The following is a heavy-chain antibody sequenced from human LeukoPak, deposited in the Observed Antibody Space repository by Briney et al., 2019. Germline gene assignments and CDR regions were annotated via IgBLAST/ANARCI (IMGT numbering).Heavy chain of an antibody. Sequence: SETLSLTCAVTGGSISNNWWTWVRQPPGKGLEWIGEISQSARTNYNPSLKSRVTMSIDKSRDQFSLRMSSVTAADTAVYYCAGVRLGNSGFSEYFEYWGQGTLVTVSS. CDR3: AGVRLGNSGFSEYFEY. CDR2: ISQSART. J-gene: IGHJ1*01. CDR1: GGSISNNW. D-gene: IGHD3-16*01. V-gene: IGHV4-4*02.